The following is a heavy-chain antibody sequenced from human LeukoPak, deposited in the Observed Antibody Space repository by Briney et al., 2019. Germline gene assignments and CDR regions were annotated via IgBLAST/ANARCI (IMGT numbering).Heavy chain of an antibody. CDR1: GGSLSGYY. J-gene: IGHJ4*02. CDR2: IHYTGST. Sequence: NPSETLSLTCTVSGGSLSGYYWSWLRQPPGKGLQFIGYIHYTGSTNYNPSLESQVTLSVATSKNQSSLTLRSVPATDTSEYYGARLSKDTVVLPAAMAHDFDYWGQGTLVTVSS. CDR3: ARLSKDTVVLPAAMAHDFDY. D-gene: IGHD2-2*01. V-gene: IGHV4-59*08.